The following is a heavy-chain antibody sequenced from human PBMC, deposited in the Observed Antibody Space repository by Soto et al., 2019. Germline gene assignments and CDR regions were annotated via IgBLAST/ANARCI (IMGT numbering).Heavy chain of an antibody. Sequence: SETLSLTCTVSGGSISSSSYYWGWIRQSPGKGLEWIGNIYYSGSTSYNPSLKSRVAISVDTSANQVSLKLNSVTAADTAVYYRATEQLEEYFDYWGQGTQVTVSS. V-gene: IGHV4-30-4*08. CDR1: GGSISSSSYY. CDR3: ATEQLEEYFDY. J-gene: IGHJ4*02. D-gene: IGHD6-6*01. CDR2: IYYSGST.